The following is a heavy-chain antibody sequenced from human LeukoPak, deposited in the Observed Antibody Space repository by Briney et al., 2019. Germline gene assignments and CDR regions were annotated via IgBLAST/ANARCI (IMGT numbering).Heavy chain of an antibody. V-gene: IGHV4-39*07. D-gene: IGHD3-3*01. CDR1: GGSISSSSYY. J-gene: IGHJ4*02. CDR2: IYYSGST. Sequence: PSETLSLTCTISGGSISSSSYYWGWIRQPPGKGLEWIGSIYYSGSTYYNPSLKSRVTISVDTSKNQFSLKLSSVTAADTAVYYCARGEWFMVYWGQGTLVTVSS. CDR3: ARGEWFMVY.